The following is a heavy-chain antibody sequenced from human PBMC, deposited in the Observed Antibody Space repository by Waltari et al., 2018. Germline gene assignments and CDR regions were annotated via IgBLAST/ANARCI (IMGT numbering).Heavy chain of an antibody. Sequence: QVQLVQSGAEVKKPGSSVRVSCKASGGALSSYAIRWVRQAPGQGLEWMGVMIPMFGAPNYAQKFQGRITITTDESTRTDYMELSSLRSDDTAVYFCATSSSGWYQDASDVWGHGTLVTV. CDR1: GGALSSYA. CDR2: MIPMFGAP. J-gene: IGHJ3*01. D-gene: IGHD6-19*01. CDR3: ATSSSGWYQDASDV. V-gene: IGHV1-69*05.